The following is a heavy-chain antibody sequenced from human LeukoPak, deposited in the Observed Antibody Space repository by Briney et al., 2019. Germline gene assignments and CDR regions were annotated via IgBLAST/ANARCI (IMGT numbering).Heavy chain of an antibody. V-gene: IGHV4-4*07. Sequence: SETLSLTCNVSGGSMTSYYWSWIRQPAGKGLEWIGRIYSSGSTNYSPSLKSRITLSVDTSNNHFSLNVSSVTAADTAVYYCARDSTARAYDIWGQGTLVTVPS. CDR1: GGSMTSYY. CDR2: IYSSGST. J-gene: IGHJ3*02. CDR3: ARDSTARAYDI. D-gene: IGHD2-2*01.